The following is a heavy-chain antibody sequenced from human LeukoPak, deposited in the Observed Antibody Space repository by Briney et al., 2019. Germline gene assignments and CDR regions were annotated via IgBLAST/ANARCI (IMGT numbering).Heavy chain of an antibody. CDR3: ATDYGVTLNVLHM. Sequence: SETLSLSCTVSGGSISSGSYYWSWIRQPAGMGLEWIGRIYTSGSTNYNPSLKSRVTISVDTSKNQFSLKLSSVTAADTAVYYCATDYGVTLNVLHMWGQGKMVIVSS. D-gene: IGHD4-17*01. J-gene: IGHJ3*02. CDR2: IYTSGST. CDR1: GGSISSGSYY. V-gene: IGHV4-61*02.